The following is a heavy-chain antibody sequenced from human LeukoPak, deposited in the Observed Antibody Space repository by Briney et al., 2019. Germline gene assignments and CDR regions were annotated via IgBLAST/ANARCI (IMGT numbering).Heavy chain of an antibody. CDR3: ASRYGDYYYYGMDV. J-gene: IGHJ6*02. Sequence: ASVKVSCKASGYTFAKYAIHWVRQAPGQTLEWMGWINAGNGDTRYSQKFQGGVTITRDTSASTAYMELSSLRSEDTAVYYCASRYGDYYYYGMDVWGQGTTVTVSS. CDR2: INAGNGDT. CDR1: GYTFAKYA. V-gene: IGHV1-3*01. D-gene: IGHD4-17*01.